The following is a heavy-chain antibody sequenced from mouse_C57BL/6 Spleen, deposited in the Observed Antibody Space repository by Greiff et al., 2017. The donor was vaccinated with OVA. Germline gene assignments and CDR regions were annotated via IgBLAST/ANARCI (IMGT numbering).Heavy chain of an antibody. CDR1: GFTFSDYG. J-gene: IGHJ4*01. V-gene: IGHV5-17*01. CDR2: ISSGSSTI. Sequence: EVQLQESGGGLVKPGGSLKLSCAASGFTFSDYGMHWVRQAPEKGLEWVAYISSGSSTIYYADTVKGRFTISRDNAKNTLFLQMTSLRSEDKAMYYCARPYYYAMDYWGQGTSVTVSS. CDR3: ARPYYYAMDY.